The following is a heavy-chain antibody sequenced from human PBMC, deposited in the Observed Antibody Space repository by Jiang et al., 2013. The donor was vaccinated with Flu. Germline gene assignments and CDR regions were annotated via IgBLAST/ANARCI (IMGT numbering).Heavy chain of an antibody. J-gene: IGHJ6*02. CDR1: GDSISNGNW. V-gene: IGHV4-4*02. CDR2: TFHEGSA. D-gene: IGHD3-3*01. CDR3: ARVEADYYFGTGTYGHYRGMAV. Sequence: GSGLVKPSGTLSLTCVVSGDSISNGNWWGWVRQTPGKGLEWIVQTFHEGSANYNPSLKSRVTISVDKSRNSFSLNLKSVTAADTAVYYCARVEADYYFGTGTYGHYRGMAVWGQGTTVTVSS.